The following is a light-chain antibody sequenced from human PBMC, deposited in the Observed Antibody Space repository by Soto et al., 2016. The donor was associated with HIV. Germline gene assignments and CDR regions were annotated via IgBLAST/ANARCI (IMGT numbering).Light chain of an antibody. Sequence: DIQMTQSPSSLSASVGDRVTITCRASQVVSNYLAWYQQKPGKVPKLLIYAASTLQSGVPSRFSGSGSGTDFTLTISSLQPEDVATYYCQKXSSAPLTFGGGTKVEIK. J-gene: IGKJ4*01. CDR2: AAS. V-gene: IGKV1-27*01. CDR1: QVVSNY. CDR3: QKXSSAPLT.